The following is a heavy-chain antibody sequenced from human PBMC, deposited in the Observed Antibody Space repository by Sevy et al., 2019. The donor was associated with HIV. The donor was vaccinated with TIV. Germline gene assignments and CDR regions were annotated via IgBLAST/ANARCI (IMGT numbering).Heavy chain of an antibody. CDR3: TRNGGALDNGFDP. CDR2: ISSSGSSI. J-gene: IGHJ5*02. D-gene: IGHD3-16*01. CDR1: GFTFSSYD. V-gene: IGHV3-48*03. Sequence: GGSLRLCCTASGFTFSSYDMNWVRQAPGKGLECVSKISSSGSSIYYADSVKGRFTMSIDNAKNSLNLQMNSLRAEDTAVYYCTRNGGALDNGFDPWGQGTLVTVSS.